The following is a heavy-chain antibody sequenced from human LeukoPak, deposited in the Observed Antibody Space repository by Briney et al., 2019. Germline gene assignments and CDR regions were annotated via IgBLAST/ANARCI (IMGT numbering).Heavy chain of an antibody. CDR3: ARRTGDGAFDI. CDR2: ISPNSGGT. V-gene: IGHV1-2*02. J-gene: IGHJ3*02. D-gene: IGHD7-27*01. Sequence: ASVKVSCKASGYTFSDNHMHWVRQAPGQGLEWMGWISPNSGGTNYAQQFRGRVTMTRDTSISTAYMELSGLKPDDTAVYYCARRTGDGAFDIWGQGTVVTVSS. CDR1: GYTFSDNH.